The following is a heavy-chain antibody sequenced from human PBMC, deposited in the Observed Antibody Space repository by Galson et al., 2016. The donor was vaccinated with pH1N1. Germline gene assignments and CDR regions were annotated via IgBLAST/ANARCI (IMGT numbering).Heavy chain of an antibody. CDR1: GYSFTDYY. V-gene: IGHV1-46*01. J-gene: IGHJ6*02. CDR3: ARDPTPTTGPRFSFFYGMDV. CDR2: INPTTDST. D-gene: IGHD4-17*01. Sequence: SVKVSCKASGYSFTDYYIHWVRQAPGQGLEWMGIINPTTDSTSYAQKFQGRVTVTRDTSATTVYLDLSSLRSDDTAVYYCARDPTPTTGPRFSFFYGMDVWGQGTTVTASS.